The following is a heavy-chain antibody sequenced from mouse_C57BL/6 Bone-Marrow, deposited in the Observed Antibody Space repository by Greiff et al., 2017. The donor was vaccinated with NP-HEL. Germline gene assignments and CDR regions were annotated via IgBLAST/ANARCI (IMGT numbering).Heavy chain of an antibody. CDR1: GYTFTDYY. J-gene: IGHJ2*01. D-gene: IGHD3-3*01. CDR3: AREGDVGY. Sequence: VQLQQSGAELVRPGASVKLSCKASGYTFTDYYINWVKQRPGQGLEWIARIYPGSGNTYYNEKFKGKATLTAEKSSSTAYMQLSSLTSEDSAVYFCAREGDVGYWGQGTTLTVSS. CDR2: IYPGSGNT. V-gene: IGHV1-76*01.